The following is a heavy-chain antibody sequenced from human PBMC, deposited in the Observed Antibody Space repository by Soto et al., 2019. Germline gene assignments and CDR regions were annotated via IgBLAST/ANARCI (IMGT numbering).Heavy chain of an antibody. V-gene: IGHV1-69*02. CDR1: GGTFRNYP. J-gene: IGHJ4*02. CDR2: IFPLTDIP. Sequence: QVQLVQSGPEVKKPGSSVKVSCKASGGTFRNYPINWVRQAPGQGLEWMGSIFPLTDIPDYAQNFQARLTISADRSTSTAYMEVNSLTSDDTAMYFWARGPLVVLNYFPSWGQGTLVTVSS. CDR3: ARGPLVVLNYFPS.